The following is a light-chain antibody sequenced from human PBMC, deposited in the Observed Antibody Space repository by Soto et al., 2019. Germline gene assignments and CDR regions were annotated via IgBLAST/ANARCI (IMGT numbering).Light chain of an antibody. CDR1: RSDVGDNKY. J-gene: IGLJ1*01. V-gene: IGLV2-14*01. Sequence: SVLTQDACVSGSPGQSISISCTGTRSDVGDNKYVSWYQHQPGKAPKLLIYEVSNRPSRVSNRFSGSKSGNTASLTISGLQAEDEADYYCSSFTGTYTFVFGAGTKVTFL. CDR3: SSFTGTYTFV. CDR2: EVS.